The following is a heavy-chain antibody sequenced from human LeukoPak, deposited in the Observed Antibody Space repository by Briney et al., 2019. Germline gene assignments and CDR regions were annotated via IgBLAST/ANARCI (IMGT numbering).Heavy chain of an antibody. CDR1: GFTFSSYS. CDR2: ISSSSSYI. Sequence: PGGSLRLSCAASGFTFSSYSMNWVRQAPGKGLEWVSSISSSSSYIYYADSVKGRFTISRDNAKNSLYLQMNSLRAEDTAVYYCARVSGIGPYYGSGRAVDYWGQGTLVTVSS. D-gene: IGHD3-10*01. CDR3: ARVSGIGPYYGSGRAVDY. V-gene: IGHV3-21*01. J-gene: IGHJ4*02.